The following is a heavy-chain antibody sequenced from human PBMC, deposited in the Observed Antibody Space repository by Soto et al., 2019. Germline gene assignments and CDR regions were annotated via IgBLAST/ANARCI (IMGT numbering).Heavy chain of an antibody. CDR1: GFTFSSYW. CDR3: ARAPSYCSGGSCYSGGMDV. V-gene: IGHV3-74*01. D-gene: IGHD2-15*01. CDR2: INSDGSST. J-gene: IGHJ6*02. Sequence: EVQLVESGGGLVQPGESLRLSCAASGFTFSSYWMHWVRQAPGKGLVWVSRINSDGSSTSYADSVKGRFTISRDNAKNTLYLQMNSLRAEDTAVYYCARAPSYCSGGSCYSGGMDVWGQGTTVTVSS.